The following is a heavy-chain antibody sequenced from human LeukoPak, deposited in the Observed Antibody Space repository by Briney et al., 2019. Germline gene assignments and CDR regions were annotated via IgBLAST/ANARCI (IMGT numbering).Heavy chain of an antibody. Sequence: GGSLRLSCTASGFSVSSNFMSWVRQAPGKGLEWVSVLYSGANTYYADSVKGRFTISRDNSKNTLYLQMNSLRAEDTAVYYCAKDKRYSEVTEPDYWGQGTLVTVSS. J-gene: IGHJ4*02. V-gene: IGHV3-53*01. CDR3: AKDKRYSEVTEPDY. D-gene: IGHD5-12*01. CDR1: GFSVSSNF. CDR2: LYSGANT.